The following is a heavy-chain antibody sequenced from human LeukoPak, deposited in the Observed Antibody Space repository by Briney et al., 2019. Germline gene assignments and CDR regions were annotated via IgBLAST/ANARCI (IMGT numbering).Heavy chain of an antibody. CDR3: ARASRGYRFTGSFPAEKYRPKYYYYGMDV. V-gene: IGHV1-69*13. J-gene: IGHJ6*02. CDR1: GGTFSSYA. Sequence: SVKVSCKACGGTFSSYAISWVRPAPGQGLAWMGGIIPIFGTANYQQNFQGRVTITADESTSTAYLELSSLRSEDTAVYFCARASRGYRFTGSFPAEKYRPKYYYYGMDVWGQGTTGTVSS. CDR2: IIPIFGTA. D-gene: IGHD5-18*01.